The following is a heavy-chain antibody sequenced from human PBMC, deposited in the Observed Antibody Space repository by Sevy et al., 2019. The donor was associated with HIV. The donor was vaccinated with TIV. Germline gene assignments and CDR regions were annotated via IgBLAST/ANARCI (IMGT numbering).Heavy chain of an antibody. CDR1: GFTFDDYA. J-gene: IGHJ4*02. Sequence: GGSLRLSCAASGFTFDDYAMHWVRQAPGKGLEWVSLISWGGGSTYYADSVKGRFTISRDNSKNSLYLQMNSLRAEDTALYYCAKTAGGGSGWYYFDYWGQGTLVTVSS. V-gene: IGHV3-43D*03. D-gene: IGHD6-19*01. CDR3: AKTAGGGSGWYYFDY. CDR2: ISWGGGST.